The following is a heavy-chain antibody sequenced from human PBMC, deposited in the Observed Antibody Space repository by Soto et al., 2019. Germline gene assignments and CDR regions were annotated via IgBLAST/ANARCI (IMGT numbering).Heavy chain of an antibody. CDR2: INPNSGGT. V-gene: IGHV1-2*04. Sequence: ASVKVSCKASGDTFSDYYIHWVRQAPGQGLEWMGWINPNSGGTKYAPKFQGWVTMTRDTSITTAYMELSRLRSGDTAVYYCAREPATAKPEGVDFWGQGTLVTVSS. J-gene: IGHJ4*02. D-gene: IGHD1-1*01. CDR3: AREPATAKPEGVDF. CDR1: GDTFSDYY.